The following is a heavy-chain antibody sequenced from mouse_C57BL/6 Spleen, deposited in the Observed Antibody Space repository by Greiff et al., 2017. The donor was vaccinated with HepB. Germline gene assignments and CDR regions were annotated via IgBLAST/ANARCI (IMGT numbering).Heavy chain of an antibody. CDR1: GYTFTSYW. CDR2: IDPSDSET. V-gene: IGHV1-52*01. J-gene: IGHJ2*01. Sequence: QVQLQQPGAELVRPGSSVKLSCKASGYTFTSYWMHWVKQRPIQGLEWIGNIDPSDSETHYNQKFKDKATLTVDKSSSTAYMQLSSLTSEDSAVYYCARRGYYGSSPDYCDYWGQGTTLTVSS. CDR3: ARRGYYGSSPDYCDY. D-gene: IGHD1-1*01.